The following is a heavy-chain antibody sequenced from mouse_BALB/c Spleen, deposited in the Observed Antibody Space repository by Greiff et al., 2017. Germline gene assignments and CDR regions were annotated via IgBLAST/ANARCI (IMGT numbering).Heavy chain of an antibody. Sequence: EVKLMESGGGLVQPGGSRKLSCAASGFTFSSFGMHWVRQAPEKGLEWVAYISSGSSTIYYADTVKGRFTISRDNTKNTLFLQMASLRSEDTAMYYCAWFAYWGQGTLVTVSA. V-gene: IGHV5-17*02. CDR1: GFTFSSFG. J-gene: IGHJ3*01. CDR3: AWFAY. CDR2: ISSGSSTI.